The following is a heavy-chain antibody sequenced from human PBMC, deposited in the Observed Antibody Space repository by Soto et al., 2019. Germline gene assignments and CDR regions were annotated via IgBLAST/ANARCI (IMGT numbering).Heavy chain of an antibody. D-gene: IGHD3-22*01. V-gene: IGHV3-33*01. Sequence: QVQLVEAGGAVIQPGGSLRLSCTPSGFTFRNFGMHWVRQVPGKGLEWVAVIWYDGTKKYYADSVKGRFTISRDNSKNILYLQMSSLRDEDTAVYSRVRGLYDSSAYPDYWGQGTRVTVSS. CDR2: IWYDGTKK. CDR1: GFTFRNFG. J-gene: IGHJ4*02. CDR3: VRGLYDSSAYPDY.